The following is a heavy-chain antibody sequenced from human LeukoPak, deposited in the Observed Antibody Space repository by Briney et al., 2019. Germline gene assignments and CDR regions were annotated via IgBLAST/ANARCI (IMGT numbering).Heavy chain of an antibody. V-gene: IGHV1-18*01. D-gene: IGHD3-10*01. CDR3: AREEVSYYYGSGKY. J-gene: IGHJ4*02. CDR1: GYTFTSYG. Sequence: ASVKVSCKASGYTFTSYGISLVRQAPGQGLEWMGWISAYNGNTNYAQKPQGRVTMTTDTSTSTAYMELRSLRSDDTAVYYCAREEVSYYYGSGKYWGQGTLVTVSS. CDR2: ISAYNGNT.